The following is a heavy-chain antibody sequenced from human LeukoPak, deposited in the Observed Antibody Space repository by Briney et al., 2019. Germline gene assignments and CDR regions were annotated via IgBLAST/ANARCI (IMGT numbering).Heavy chain of an antibody. D-gene: IGHD1-26*01. CDR3: AKDRTMGWDYYYYYMDV. CDR1: GFTFSSYG. V-gene: IGHV3-23*01. J-gene: IGHJ6*03. Sequence: GGSLRLSCAASGFTFSSYGMSWVRQAPGKGLEWVSAISGSGGSTYYADSVKGRFTISRDNSKNTLYLQMNSLRAEDTAVYYCAKDRTMGWDYYYYYMDVWGKGTTVTISS. CDR2: ISGSGGST.